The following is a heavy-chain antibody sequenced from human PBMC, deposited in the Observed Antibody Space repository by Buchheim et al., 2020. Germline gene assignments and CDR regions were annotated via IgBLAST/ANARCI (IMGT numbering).Heavy chain of an antibody. CDR2: INHSGST. D-gene: IGHD1-26*01. Sequence: QVQLQQWGAGLLKPSETLSLTCAVYGGSFSGYYWSWIRQPPGKGLEWFGEINHSGSTNYNRSLKSGVTISVDTSKNQLSLKLSSVTAADTAVYYCARVGEEQTYNWFDPWGQGTL. CDR1: GGSFSGYY. J-gene: IGHJ5*02. V-gene: IGHV4-34*01. CDR3: ARVGEEQTYNWFDP.